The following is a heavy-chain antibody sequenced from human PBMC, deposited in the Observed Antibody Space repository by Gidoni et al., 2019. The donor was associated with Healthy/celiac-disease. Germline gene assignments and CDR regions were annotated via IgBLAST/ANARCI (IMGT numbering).Heavy chain of an antibody. CDR3: AREQFFGEDGYYYYGMDV. CDR2: ISSSSSYI. Sequence: EVQLVESGGGLVKPGGSLRLSCAASGFTFRSYTMNWVRQAPGKGLEWVSSISSSSSYIYYADSVKGRFTISRDNAKNSLYLQMNSLRAEDTAVYYCAREQFFGEDGYYYYGMDVWGQGTTVTVSS. D-gene: IGHD3-10*01. CDR1: GFTFRSYT. V-gene: IGHV3-21*01. J-gene: IGHJ6*02.